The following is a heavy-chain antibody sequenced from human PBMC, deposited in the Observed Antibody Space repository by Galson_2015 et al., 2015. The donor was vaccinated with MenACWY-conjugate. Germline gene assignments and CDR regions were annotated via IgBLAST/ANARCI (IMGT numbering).Heavy chain of an antibody. CDR3: ARIIHDGLDY. Sequence: SLRLSCAASGFIFNNYWMSWVRQVPGKGPEWVANINQDGSEKYYVDSVRGRFTISRDNAKNSLYLQMNSLRAEDTAVYYCARIIHDGLDYWGQGTLVTVSS. CDR1: GFIFNNYW. V-gene: IGHV3-7*03. D-gene: IGHD1-1*01. J-gene: IGHJ4*02. CDR2: INQDGSEK.